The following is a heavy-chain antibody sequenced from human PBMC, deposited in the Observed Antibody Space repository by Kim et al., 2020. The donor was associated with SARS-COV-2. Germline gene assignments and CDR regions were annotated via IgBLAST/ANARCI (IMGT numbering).Heavy chain of an antibody. CDR1: GFTFSDYA. V-gene: IGHV3-49*04. CDR3: TGIFGAPYYAPY. Sequence: GGSLRLSCITSGFTFSDYAINWVRQAPGKGLEWVGLIRSKAYGGTAEYAASVTGRVTISRDDSKSIAFLQMNSLKTEDTAVYYCTGIFGAPYYAPYWGQGILVTVSS. D-gene: IGHD3-10*01. J-gene: IGHJ4*02. CDR2: IRSKAYGGTA.